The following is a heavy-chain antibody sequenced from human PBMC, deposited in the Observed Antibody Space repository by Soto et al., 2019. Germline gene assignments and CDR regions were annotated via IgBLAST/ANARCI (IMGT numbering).Heavy chain of an antibody. V-gene: IGHV3-21*01. D-gene: IGHD4-17*01. CDR1: GFTFSSYS. CDR3: ASWTTTTPNFDY. J-gene: IGHJ4*02. CDR2: ISSSSSSI. Sequence: EVQLVESGGGLVKPGGSLRLSCAASGFTFSSYSMNWVRQAPGKGLEWFSSISSSSSSIYYADSVKGLFTISRDNAKNSLYLQINTLRAEDTAVYYCASWTTTTPNFDYWGQGTLVTVSS.